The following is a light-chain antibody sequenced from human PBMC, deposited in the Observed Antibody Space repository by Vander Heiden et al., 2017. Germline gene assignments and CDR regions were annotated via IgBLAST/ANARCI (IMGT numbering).Light chain of an antibody. CDR1: QSVLYSSNNKNY. CDR3: QQDYSTLLT. CDR2: WAS. Sequence: DIVMTQSPDSLALSLGEGATINCKSSQSVLYSSNNKNYLAWYQQKPGQPPKLLIYWASTRESGVPDRFSGSGSGTDFTLTISSLQAEDVAVYYCQQDYSTLLTFGRGTKVEIK. J-gene: IGKJ4*01. V-gene: IGKV4-1*01.